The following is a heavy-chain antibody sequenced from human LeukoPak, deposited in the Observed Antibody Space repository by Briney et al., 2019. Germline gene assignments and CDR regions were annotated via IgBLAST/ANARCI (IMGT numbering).Heavy chain of an antibody. CDR2: INDSEST. Sequence: TSETLSLTCAVYGGSFSGYYWSWVRQPPGKGLEWIGEINDSESTNYNPSLKSRVTISVDTSKNQFSLKLSSVTAADTAVYYCARADGRSYFDYWGQGTLVTVSS. J-gene: IGHJ4*02. D-gene: IGHD4-17*01. V-gene: IGHV4-34*09. CDR1: GGSFSGYY. CDR3: ARADGRSYFDY.